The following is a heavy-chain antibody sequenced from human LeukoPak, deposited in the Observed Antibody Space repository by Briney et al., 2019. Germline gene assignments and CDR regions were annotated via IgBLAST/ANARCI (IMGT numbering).Heavy chain of an antibody. Sequence: GGSLRLSCAASGFTVSSNYMSWVRQAPGKGLEWVSVIYVGGSTFYADSVKGRFTISRDNSKNTLYLQMNSLRAEDTAVYYCARSNYVWGSYRPRQSDAFDIWGQGTMVTVSS. CDR2: IYVGGST. D-gene: IGHD3-16*02. CDR1: GFTVSSNY. CDR3: ARSNYVWGSYRPRQSDAFDI. V-gene: IGHV3-66*01. J-gene: IGHJ3*02.